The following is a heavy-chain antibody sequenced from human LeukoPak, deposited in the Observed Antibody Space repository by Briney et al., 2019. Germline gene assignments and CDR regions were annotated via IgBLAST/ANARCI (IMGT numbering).Heavy chain of an antibody. CDR1: GFPFSSYA. J-gene: IGHJ4*02. CDR2: ISGSGGST. V-gene: IGHV3-23*01. D-gene: IGHD2-8*01. CDR3: AKDLVVLMVYARYPSFDY. Sequence: PGGSLRLSCAASGFPFSSYAMSWVRQAPGKGLEWVSAISGSGGSTYYADSVKGRFTISRDNAKNSLYLQMNSLRAEDTAVYYCAKDLVVLMVYARYPSFDYWGQGTLVTVSS.